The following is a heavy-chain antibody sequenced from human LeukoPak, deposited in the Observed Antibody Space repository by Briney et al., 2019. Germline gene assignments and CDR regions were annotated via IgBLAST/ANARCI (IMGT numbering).Heavy chain of an antibody. D-gene: IGHD3-22*01. CDR1: GGSISSYY. V-gene: IGHV4-4*07. J-gene: IGHJ2*01. CDR3: ARVVDSSGYPTINYWYFDL. Sequence: SETLSLTCTVSGGSISSYYWSWIRQPAGKGLEWIGRIYTSGSTNYNPSLKSRVTMSVDTSKNQFSLKLSSVTAADTAVYYCARVVDSSGYPTINYWYFDLWGRGTLVTVSS. CDR2: IYTSGST.